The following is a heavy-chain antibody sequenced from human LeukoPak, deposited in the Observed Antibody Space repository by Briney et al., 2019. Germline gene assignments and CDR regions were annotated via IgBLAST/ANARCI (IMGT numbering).Heavy chain of an antibody. V-gene: IGHV4-39*07. CDR3: ARGFKGGIWYSSSWYFNYFDY. J-gene: IGHJ4*02. CDR1: GGSISSSSYY. CDR2: IYYSGST. D-gene: IGHD6-13*01. Sequence: TSETLSLTCTVSGGSISSSSYYWGWIRQPPGKGLEWIGSIYYSGSTYYDPSLKSRVTISVDTSKNQFSLKLSSVTAADTAVYYCARGFKGGIWYSSSWYFNYFDYWGQGTLVTVSS.